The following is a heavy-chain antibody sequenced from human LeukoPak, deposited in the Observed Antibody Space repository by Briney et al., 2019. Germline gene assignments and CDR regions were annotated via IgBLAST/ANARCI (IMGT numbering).Heavy chain of an antibody. Sequence: GGSLRLSCAASGFTFSSYSMSWVHQAPGKGLEWVSSISGGGGSTYYAVSVKGRLTTSRDNSKNTLYLRMNCLRSADTSAYNCATPGPMITLGGACRSHYWGQRTLGTVSS. V-gene: IGHV3-23*01. CDR3: ATPGPMITLGGACRSHY. J-gene: IGHJ4*02. CDR1: GFTFSSYS. CDR2: ISGGGGST. D-gene: IGHD3-16*01.